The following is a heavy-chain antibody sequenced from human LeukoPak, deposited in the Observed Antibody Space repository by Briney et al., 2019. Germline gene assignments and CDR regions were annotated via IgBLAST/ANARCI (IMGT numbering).Heavy chain of an antibody. V-gene: IGHV4-61*02. Sequence: PSETLSLTCTVSNVSISSGSHYWNWIRQPAGEGLEWIGRIYAGGRSNYNPSLRSRVTISVDTSKNQFSLKLSSVTAADTAVYYCARDDGRIAAADYWGQGTLVTASS. CDR3: ARDDGRIAAADY. D-gene: IGHD6-13*01. J-gene: IGHJ4*02. CDR1: NVSISSGSHY. CDR2: IYAGGRS.